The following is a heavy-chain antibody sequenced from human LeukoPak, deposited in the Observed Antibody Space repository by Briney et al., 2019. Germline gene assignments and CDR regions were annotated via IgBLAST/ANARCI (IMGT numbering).Heavy chain of an antibody. V-gene: IGHV4-4*02. CDR1: GGSISSSNW. J-gene: IGHJ4*02. CDR3: ARSFGYSGYDGSFDY. CDR2: IYHSGST. Sequence: SETLSLTCAVSGGSISSSNWWSWVRQPPGKGLEWIGEIYHSGSTNYNPSLKSRVTISVDKSKNQFSLKLSSVTAADTAVYYCARSFGYSGYDGSFDYWGQGTLVTVSS. D-gene: IGHD5-12*01.